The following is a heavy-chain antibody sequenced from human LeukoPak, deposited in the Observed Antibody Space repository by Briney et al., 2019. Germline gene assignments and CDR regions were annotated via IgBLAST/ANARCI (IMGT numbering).Heavy chain of an antibody. J-gene: IGHJ6*03. CDR1: GFTFDDYG. CDR2: INWNGGST. V-gene: IGHV3-20*04. Sequence: GGSLRLSCAASGFTFDDYGMSWVRQAPGKGLEWVSGINWNGGSTGYADSVKGRFTISRDNAKNSLYLQRNSLRAEDTALYYCARDSYYDFWSGYVYYMDVWGKGTTVTVSS. CDR3: ARDSYYDFWSGYVYYMDV. D-gene: IGHD3-3*01.